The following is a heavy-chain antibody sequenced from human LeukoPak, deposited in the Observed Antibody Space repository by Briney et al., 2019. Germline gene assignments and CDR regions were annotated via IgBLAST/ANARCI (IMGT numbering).Heavy chain of an antibody. CDR3: AKASWVSDAHAVL. D-gene: IGHD3-10*01. CDR2: LRGDGDT. CDR1: GFTFSSYA. V-gene: IGHV3-23*01. Sequence: PGGSLRLSCAASGFTFSSYAMSWVRQAPARGLEWVSSLRGDGDTFYADSVKGRFTLSRDESRNTVYLQMNNLRVEDTAVYYCAKASWVSDAHAVLWGQGTLVTVYS. J-gene: IGHJ4*02.